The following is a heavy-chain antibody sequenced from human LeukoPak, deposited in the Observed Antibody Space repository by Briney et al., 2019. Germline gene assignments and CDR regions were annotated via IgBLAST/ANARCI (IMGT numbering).Heavy chain of an antibody. D-gene: IGHD3-10*01. CDR3: ARGRLWGSGSYSPKYYYYMDV. Sequence: PSETLSLTCTVSGGSISSSSYYWGWIRQPPGKGLEWIGSIYYSGSTYYNPSLKSRVTISVDTSKNQFSLKLSSVTAADTAVYYCARGRLWGSGSYSPKYYYYMDVWGKGTTVTVSS. CDR2: IYYSGST. V-gene: IGHV4-39*07. CDR1: GGSISSSSYY. J-gene: IGHJ6*03.